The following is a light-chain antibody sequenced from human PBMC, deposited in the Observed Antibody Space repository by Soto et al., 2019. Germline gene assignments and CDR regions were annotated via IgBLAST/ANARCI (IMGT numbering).Light chain of an antibody. V-gene: IGKV3-15*01. J-gene: IGKJ3*01. CDR3: QQYDNWPFT. Sequence: EIVMTQYPATLSVSPGEGATLSCRASQSVSSKLAWYQQKPGQAPRLLIYGASTRATGIPARFSGSESGTEVALAISSLQSEDFAVYYCQQYDNWPFTFGPGTKVDI. CDR1: QSVSSK. CDR2: GAS.